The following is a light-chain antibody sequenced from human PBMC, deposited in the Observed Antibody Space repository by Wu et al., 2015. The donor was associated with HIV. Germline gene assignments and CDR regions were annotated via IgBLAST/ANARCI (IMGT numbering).Light chain of an antibody. Sequence: EIVLTQSPATLSLSPGERATLSCRASQSVRNYLAWFQQKPGQAPRLLIYDASNRATGIPARFSGSGSGTDFTLTISRLEPEDFAVYYCQQYDSSPPWTFGQG. V-gene: IGKV3-11*01. CDR2: DAS. J-gene: IGKJ1*01. CDR1: QSVRNY. CDR3: QQYDSSPPWT.